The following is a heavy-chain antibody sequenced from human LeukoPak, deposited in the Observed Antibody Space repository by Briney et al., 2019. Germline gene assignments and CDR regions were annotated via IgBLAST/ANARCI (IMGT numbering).Heavy chain of an antibody. CDR1: GFTFSKYG. D-gene: IGHD2-2*01. CDR3: ATEIVVVPAALDY. Sequence: PGRSLRLSCAASGFTFSKYGMHWVRQAPGKGLEWVAIISYDGSNKYYTDSVEGRFTISRDNSKNTLYLQMNSLRAEDTAVYYCATEIVVVPAALDYWGQGTLVTVSS. J-gene: IGHJ4*02. V-gene: IGHV3-30*03. CDR2: ISYDGSNK.